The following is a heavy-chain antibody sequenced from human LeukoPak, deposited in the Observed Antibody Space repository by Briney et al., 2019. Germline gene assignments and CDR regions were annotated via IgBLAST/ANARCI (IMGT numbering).Heavy chain of an antibody. CDR3: ARVTDGDYYNFDY. V-gene: IGHV4-31*03. D-gene: IGHD4-17*01. CDR2: IYYSGST. Sequence: PSETLSLTCTVSGGSVSSGSYYWSWIRQPPGKGLEWIGYIYYSGSTYYNPSLKSRVTISVDTSKNQFSLKLSSVTAADTAVYYCARVTDGDYYNFDYWGQGTLVTVSS. J-gene: IGHJ4*02. CDR1: GGSVSSGSYY.